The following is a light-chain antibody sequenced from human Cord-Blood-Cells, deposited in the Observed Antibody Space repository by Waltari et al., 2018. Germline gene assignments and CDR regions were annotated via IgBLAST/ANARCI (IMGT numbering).Light chain of an antibody. Sequence: EIVMTQSPATMSVSPGERATLSCRASQSVSSNLSWYQQKPGQAPRLLIYGASTRATGIPARFSGRGSGTEFTLTISSLQSEDFEVYYCQQYNNWLRTFGQGTKVEIK. CDR3: QQYNNWLRT. CDR2: GAS. J-gene: IGKJ1*01. V-gene: IGKV3-15*01. CDR1: QSVSSN.